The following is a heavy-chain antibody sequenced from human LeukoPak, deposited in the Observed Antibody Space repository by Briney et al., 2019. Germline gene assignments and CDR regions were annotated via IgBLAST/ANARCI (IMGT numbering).Heavy chain of an antibody. V-gene: IGHV4-59*01. CDR3: ARGLGGIYYPYYYMDV. CDR1: GGSICNYY. Sequence: PSETLSLTCTVSGGSICNYYWTWSRQPPGKGLEWIGYVYYTGSTNYNPSLKSRVTISVDTSKNQFSLKLSSVTAADTAVYYCARGLGGIYYPYYYMDVWGKGTTVTVSS. J-gene: IGHJ6*03. CDR2: VYYTGST. D-gene: IGHD3-10*01.